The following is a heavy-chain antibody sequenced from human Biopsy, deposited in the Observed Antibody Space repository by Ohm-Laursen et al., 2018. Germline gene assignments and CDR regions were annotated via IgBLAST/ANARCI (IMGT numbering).Heavy chain of an antibody. CDR2: ISGLNGIK. CDR3: TRDLQTRAETFDS. Sequence: SVKVSCKTSGYTYIDYGVSWVRQAPGQGLEWMGWISGLNGIKTSASKFQGRLTMTTDRSASTAYMELRGLRSDDTAVYYCTRDLQTRAETFDSWGQGTLVIVSS. D-gene: IGHD4-11*01. V-gene: IGHV1-18*01. CDR1: GYTYIDYG. J-gene: IGHJ5*01.